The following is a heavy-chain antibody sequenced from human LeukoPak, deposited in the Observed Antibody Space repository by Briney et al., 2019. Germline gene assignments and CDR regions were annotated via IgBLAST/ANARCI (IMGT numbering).Heavy chain of an antibody. Sequence: GGSLRLSCAASGFTFTSYGMNLVRQAPGKGLEWVSYISNSGNTIYYADSVKGHFTISRDNAKNSLYLQMNSLRAEDTAVYYCARRSRGTGSWYYFDYWGQGTLVTVSS. J-gene: IGHJ4*02. V-gene: IGHV3-48*03. CDR1: GFTFTSYG. D-gene: IGHD3-10*01. CDR3: ARRSRGTGSWYYFDY. CDR2: ISNSGNTI.